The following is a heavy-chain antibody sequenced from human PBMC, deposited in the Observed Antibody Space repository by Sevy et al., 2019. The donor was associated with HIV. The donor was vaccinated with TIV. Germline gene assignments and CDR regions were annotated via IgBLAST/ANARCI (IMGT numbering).Heavy chain of an antibody. J-gene: IGHJ3*02. D-gene: IGHD3-10*01. Sequence: GGSLRLSCAASGFTFDDYAMHWVRQAPGKGLEWVSGISWNSGSIGYADSVKGRFTISRDNAKNSLYLKMNSLRAEDTALYYCAKDREATMVRGVNTLDAFDIWGQGTMVTVSS. CDR2: ISWNSGSI. CDR3: AKDREATMVRGVNTLDAFDI. V-gene: IGHV3-9*01. CDR1: GFTFDDYA.